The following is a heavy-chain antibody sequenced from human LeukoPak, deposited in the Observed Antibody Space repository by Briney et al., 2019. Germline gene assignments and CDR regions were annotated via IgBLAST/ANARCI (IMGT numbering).Heavy chain of an antibody. J-gene: IGHJ1*01. V-gene: IGHV4-59*01. CDR2: IYYSGST. D-gene: IGHD2-15*01. CDR1: GGSISSYY. CDR3: ARVVVARRTEYFQH. Sequence: SETLSLTCTVSGGSISSYYWSWIRQPPGKGLEWIGYIYYSGSTNYNPSLKSRVTISVDTSENQFSLKLSSVTAADTAVYYCARVVVARRTEYFQHWGQGTLVTVSS.